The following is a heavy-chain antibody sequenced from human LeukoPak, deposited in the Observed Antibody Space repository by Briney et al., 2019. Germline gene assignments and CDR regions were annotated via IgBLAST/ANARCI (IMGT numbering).Heavy chain of an antibody. V-gene: IGHV3-74*01. CDR3: AKSPPPSSGLAFDI. CDR1: GFTFSSYW. J-gene: IGHJ3*02. D-gene: IGHD3-22*01. CDR2: INSDGSST. Sequence: PGGSLRLSCAASGFTFSSYWMHWVRQAPGKGLVWVSRINSDGSSTSYADSVKGRFTISRDNAKNTLYLQMNSLRAADTAVYYCAKSPPPSSGLAFDIWGQGTMVTVSS.